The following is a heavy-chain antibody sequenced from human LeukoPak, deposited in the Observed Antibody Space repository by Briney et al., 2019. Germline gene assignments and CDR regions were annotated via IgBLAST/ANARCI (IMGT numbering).Heavy chain of an antibody. J-gene: IGHJ6*03. CDR3: AREPVLTARGYYYYYMDV. V-gene: IGHV1-2*02. CDR1: GYTFTGYY. CDR2: IKPKSGVT. Sequence: ASVKVSCKASGYTFTGYYIHWVRQAPGQGLEWMGWIKPKSGVTNYALKFQDRVTMTRDTSISTAYMEVRRLRSDDTALYFCAREPVLTARGYYYYYMDVWGTGTTVTVSS. D-gene: IGHD4/OR15-4a*01.